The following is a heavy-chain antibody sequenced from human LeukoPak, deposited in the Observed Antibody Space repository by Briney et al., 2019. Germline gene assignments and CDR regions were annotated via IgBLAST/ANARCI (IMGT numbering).Heavy chain of an antibody. J-gene: IGHJ4*02. CDR2: IIPIFGTA. V-gene: IGHV1-69*13. D-gene: IGHD2-15*01. CDR3: ARALLGYCSGGSCYSGGFDY. Sequence: SVKVSCKASGGTFSSYAISWVRQAPGQGLEWMGGIIPIFGTASYAQKFQGRVTITADESTSTAYMELSSLRSEDTAVYYCARALLGYCSGGSCYSGGFDYWGQGTLVTVSS. CDR1: GGTFSSYA.